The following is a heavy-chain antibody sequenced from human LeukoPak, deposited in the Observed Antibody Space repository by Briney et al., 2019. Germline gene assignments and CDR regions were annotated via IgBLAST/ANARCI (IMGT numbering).Heavy chain of an antibody. J-gene: IGHJ4*02. CDR2: IYYSGST. CDR1: GGSISSSSYY. V-gene: IGHV4-39*01. CDR3: ARHSSYYGNFDY. D-gene: IGHD3-10*01. Sequence: PSETLSLTCSVSGGSISSSSYYWGWIPQPPGKGLEWIGSIYYSGSTYYNPSLKSRVTISVDTSKNQFSLKLSSVTAADTAVYHCARHSSYYGNFDYWGQGTLVTVSS.